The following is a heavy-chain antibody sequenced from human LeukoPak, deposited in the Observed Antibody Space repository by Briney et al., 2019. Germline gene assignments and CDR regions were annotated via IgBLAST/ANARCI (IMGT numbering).Heavy chain of an antibody. D-gene: IGHD6-13*01. Sequence: GGSVKVSCKASGYTFTGYYMHWVRQAPGQGLEWMGWINPSSGGTNYAQKFQGRVTMTRDTSISTAYMELSRLRSDDTAVYYCARTTYSSSWYAYWGQGTLVTVSS. CDR3: ARTTYSSSWYAY. CDR2: INPSSGGT. J-gene: IGHJ4*02. CDR1: GYTFTGYY. V-gene: IGHV1-2*02.